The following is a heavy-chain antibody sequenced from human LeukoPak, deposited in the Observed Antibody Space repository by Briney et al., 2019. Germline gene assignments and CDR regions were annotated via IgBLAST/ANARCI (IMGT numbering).Heavy chain of an antibody. Sequence: ASVKVSCKASGYTFTSYAMHWVRQAPGQRLEWMGRINAGNGNTKYSQKFQGRVTITRDTSASTAYMELSSLRSEDTAVYYCASGSAPYDSSGYYYAPWFWGQGTLVTVSS. CDR2: INAGNGNT. D-gene: IGHD3-22*01. CDR3: ASGSAPYDSSGYYYAPWF. V-gene: IGHV1-3*01. CDR1: GYTFTSYA. J-gene: IGHJ4*02.